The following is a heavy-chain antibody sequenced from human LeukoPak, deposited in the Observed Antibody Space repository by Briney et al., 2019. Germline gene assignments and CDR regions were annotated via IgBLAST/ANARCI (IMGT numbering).Heavy chain of an antibody. J-gene: IGHJ3*02. CDR1: GGTFSSYA. V-gene: IGHV1-8*03. D-gene: IGHD7-27*01. Sequence: ASVKVSCKASGGTFSSYAINWVRQATGQGLEWMGWMNPNSGNTGYAQKFQGRVTITRNTPISTAYMELSSLRSEDTAVYYCARGSVTGVEAFDIWGQGTMVTVSS. CDR2: MNPNSGNT. CDR3: ARGSVTGVEAFDI.